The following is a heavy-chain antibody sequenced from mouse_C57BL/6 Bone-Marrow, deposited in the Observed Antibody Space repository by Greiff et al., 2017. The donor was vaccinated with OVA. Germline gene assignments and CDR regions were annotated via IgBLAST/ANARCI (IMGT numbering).Heavy chain of an antibody. CDR2: INPYNGGT. Sequence: VQLKQSGPVLVKPGASVKMSCKASGYTFTDYYMNWVKQSHGKSLEWIGVINPYNGGTSYNQKFKGKATLTVDKSSSTAYMELNSLTSEDSAVYYCARSDGKGYFDVWGTGTTVTVSS. CDR1: GYTFTDYY. D-gene: IGHD2-1*01. J-gene: IGHJ1*03. CDR3: ARSDGKGYFDV. V-gene: IGHV1-19*01.